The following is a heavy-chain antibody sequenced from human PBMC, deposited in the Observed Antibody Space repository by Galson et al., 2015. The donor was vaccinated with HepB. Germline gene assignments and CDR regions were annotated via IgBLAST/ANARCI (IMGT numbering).Heavy chain of an antibody. CDR3: ARDPYLAYCGGDCHHRGFDY. V-gene: IGHV1-46*03. D-gene: IGHD2-21*02. J-gene: IGHJ4*02. CDR1: GGTFSSYA. Sequence: SVKVSCKASGGTFSSYAISWVRQAPGQGLEWMGIINPSGGSTSYAQKFQGRVTMTRDTSTSTVYMELSSLRSEDTAVYYCARDPYLAYCGGDCHHRGFDYWGQGTLVTVSS. CDR2: INPSGGST.